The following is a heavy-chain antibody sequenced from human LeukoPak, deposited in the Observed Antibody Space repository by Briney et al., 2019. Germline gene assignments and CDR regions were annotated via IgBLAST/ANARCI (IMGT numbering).Heavy chain of an antibody. Sequence: PSETLSLTCTVSGGSISSGSYYWSWIRQPAGKGLEWIGRIYTSGSTNYNPSPKSRVTISVDTSKNQFSLKLSSVTAADTAVYYCARDIRTGSFDYWGQGSLVTVSS. CDR3: ARDIRTGSFDY. D-gene: IGHD1-14*01. V-gene: IGHV4-61*02. CDR2: IYTSGST. J-gene: IGHJ4*02. CDR1: GGSISSGSYY.